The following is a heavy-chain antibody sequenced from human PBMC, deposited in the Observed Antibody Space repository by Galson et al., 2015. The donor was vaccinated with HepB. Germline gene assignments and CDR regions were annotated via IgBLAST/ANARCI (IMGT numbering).Heavy chain of an antibody. V-gene: IGHV3-21*01. J-gene: IGHJ6*02. CDR1: GFTFSSYS. D-gene: IGHD3-22*01. Sequence: SLRLSCAASGFTFSSYSMNWVRQAPGKGLEWVSSISSSSSYIYYADSVKGRFTIPRDNAKNSLYLQMNSLRAEDTAVYYCARDRGTMTDSYYYGMDVWGQGTTVTVSS. CDR3: ARDRGTMTDSYYYGMDV. CDR2: ISSSSSYI.